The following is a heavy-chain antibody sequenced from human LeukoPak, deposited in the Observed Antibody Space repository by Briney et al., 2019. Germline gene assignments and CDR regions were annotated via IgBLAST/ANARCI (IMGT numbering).Heavy chain of an antibody. D-gene: IGHD2-15*01. CDR3: ARVDCSGGSCYFDY. CDR2: INSDGSST. Sequence: GGSLRLSCAASGFTFSRYWMHWVRQTPGKGLVWVSLINSDGSSTRYADSVKGRFTISRDNAKNTLDLQMSSLRAEDTAVYYCARVDCSGGSCYFDYWGQGTLVTVSS. CDR1: GFTFSRYW. J-gene: IGHJ4*02. V-gene: IGHV3-74*01.